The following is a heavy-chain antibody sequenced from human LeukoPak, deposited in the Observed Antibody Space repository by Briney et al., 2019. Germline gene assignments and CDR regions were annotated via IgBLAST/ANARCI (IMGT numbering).Heavy chain of an antibody. J-gene: IGHJ4*02. CDR3: ARSDAIAAAGTRSSNFDY. D-gene: IGHD6-13*01. Sequence: ASVKVSCKPSVYTFTTYGISWVRQAPGHGLEWMGWISAYSGNTNSAQKLQGRVTMTTDTSTSTAYMELRSVRSDDTAVYFCARSDAIAAAGTRSSNFDYWGQGTLVTVSS. CDR2: ISAYSGNT. CDR1: VYTFTTYG. V-gene: IGHV1-18*01.